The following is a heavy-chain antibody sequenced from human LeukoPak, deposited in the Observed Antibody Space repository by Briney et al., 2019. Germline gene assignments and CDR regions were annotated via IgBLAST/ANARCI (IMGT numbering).Heavy chain of an antibody. D-gene: IGHD2-15*01. V-gene: IGHV1-2*02. CDR3: ARGLGYCSGGSCHPNWFDP. J-gene: IGHJ5*02. CDR1: GYTFTGYY. Sequence: ASVKVSCKASGYTFTGYYMHWVRKAPGQGLEWMGWINPNSGGTNYAQKFQGRVTMTRDTSISTAYMELSRLRSDDTAVYYCARGLGYCSGGSCHPNWFDPWGQGTLVTVSS. CDR2: INPNSGGT.